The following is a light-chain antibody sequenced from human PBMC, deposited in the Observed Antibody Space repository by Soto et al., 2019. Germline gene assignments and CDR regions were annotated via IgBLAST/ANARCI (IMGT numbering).Light chain of an antibody. Sequence: DIQMTQSPSSLSASVGARVSITCQASQDIGTSLSWFQHKPGRAPKLLIYGASYLETGVPSRFRGSRSGTDFPFTITSLQPEDIATYYCQLYNNLPPFTFGPGTIVYIK. CDR1: QDIGTS. CDR3: QLYNNLPPFT. J-gene: IGKJ3*01. V-gene: IGKV1-33*01. CDR2: GAS.